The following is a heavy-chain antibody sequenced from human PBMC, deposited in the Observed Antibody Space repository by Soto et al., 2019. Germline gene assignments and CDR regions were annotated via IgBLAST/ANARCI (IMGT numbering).Heavy chain of an antibody. CDR1: GYSSTSYW. V-gene: IGHV5-51*01. CDR3: ARHGTPPFDGSGNNWFDP. Sequence: GESLKISCKGSGYSSTSYWIGWVRQMPGKGLEWMGIIYPGDSDTRYSPSFQGQVTISADKSISTAYLQWSSLKASDTAMYYCARHGTPPFDGSGNNWFDPWGQGTLVTVSS. J-gene: IGHJ5*02. D-gene: IGHD3-10*01. CDR2: IYPGDSDT.